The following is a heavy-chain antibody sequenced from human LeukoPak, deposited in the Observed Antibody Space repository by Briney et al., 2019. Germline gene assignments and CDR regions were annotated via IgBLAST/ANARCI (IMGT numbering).Heavy chain of an antibody. CDR1: GFTFSSYS. CDR2: ISSSSSTI. V-gene: IGHV3-48*04. J-gene: IGHJ4*02. D-gene: IGHD4-17*01. CDR3: AREEAYGDYVDYFDY. Sequence: GGSLRLSCAASGFTFSSYSMNWVRQAPGKGLEWVSYISSSSSTIYYADSVKGRFTISRDNAKNSLYLQMNSLRAEDTAVYYCAREEAYGDYVDYFDYWGQGTLVTVSS.